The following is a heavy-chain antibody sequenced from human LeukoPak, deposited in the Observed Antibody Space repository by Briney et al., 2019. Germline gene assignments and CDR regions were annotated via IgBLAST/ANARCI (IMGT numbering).Heavy chain of an antibody. D-gene: IGHD2-2*01. Sequence: PSETLSLTCTVSGGSISSYYWSWIRQPPGKGLEWIGYIYYSGSTNYNPSLKSRVTISVDTSKNQFSLKLSSVTAADTAVYYCARDSAASSVDFDFWGQGTLVTVSS. J-gene: IGHJ4*02. CDR1: GGSISSYY. CDR2: IYYSGST. V-gene: IGHV4-59*01. CDR3: ARDSAASSVDFDF.